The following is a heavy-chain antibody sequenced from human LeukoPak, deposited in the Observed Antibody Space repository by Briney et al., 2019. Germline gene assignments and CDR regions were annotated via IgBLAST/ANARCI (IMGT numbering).Heavy chain of an antibody. Sequence: GGSLRLSCAASGFTFSSYAMHWVRQAPGKGLEWVAVISYDGSNKYYADSVKGRFTISRDKSKNTLYLQMNSLRAEDTAVYYCAKTSAQWLVTYYFDYWGQGTLVTVSS. CDR2: ISYDGSNK. CDR3: AKTSAQWLVTYYFDY. D-gene: IGHD6-19*01. CDR1: GFTFSSYA. V-gene: IGHV3-30*14. J-gene: IGHJ4*02.